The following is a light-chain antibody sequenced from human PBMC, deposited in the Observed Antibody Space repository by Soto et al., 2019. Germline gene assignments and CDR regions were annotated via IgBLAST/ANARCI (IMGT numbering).Light chain of an antibody. J-gene: IGKJ4*02. CDR1: HSVSMSY. CDR2: GXS. CDR3: HQYMRWPRT. Sequence: IVLTQSPGTLSLSLGERATLSXRASHSVSMSYLAWYQQQPGXAPRLXXDGXSSRATGSPDRFSGSGSGTEFTLTISSLHSEYFSFYYCHQYMRWPRTFGGGTKVDIK. V-gene: IGKV3-20*01.